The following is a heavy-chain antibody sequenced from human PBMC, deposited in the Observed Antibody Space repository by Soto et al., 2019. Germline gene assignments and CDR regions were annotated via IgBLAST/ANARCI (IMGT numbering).Heavy chain of an antibody. J-gene: IGHJ4*02. CDR2: ISYDGSNK. CDR3: AKDGYYYDSSGYPYYFDY. D-gene: IGHD3-22*01. V-gene: IGHV3-30*18. Sequence: PGGSLRLSCAAPGFTFSSYGMHWVRQAPGKGLEWVAVISYDGSNKYYADSVKGRFTISRDNSKNTLYLQMNSLRAEDTAVYYCAKDGYYYDSSGYPYYFDYWGQGTLVTVSS. CDR1: GFTFSSYG.